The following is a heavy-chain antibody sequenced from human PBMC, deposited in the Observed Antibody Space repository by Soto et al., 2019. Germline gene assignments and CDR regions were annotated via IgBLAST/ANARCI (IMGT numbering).Heavy chain of an antibody. V-gene: IGHV3-48*01. Sequence: EVQLVESGGGLVQPGGSLRLSCAASGFTFSSYSMNWVRQAPGKGLEWVSYISSSSSTIYYADSVKGRFTISRDNAKNSLYLQMNSLRAEDTAVYYCARAEDIVLMVYDIRGPFDYWGQGTLVTVSS. J-gene: IGHJ4*02. D-gene: IGHD2-8*01. CDR2: ISSSSSTI. CDR3: ARAEDIVLMVYDIRGPFDY. CDR1: GFTFSSYS.